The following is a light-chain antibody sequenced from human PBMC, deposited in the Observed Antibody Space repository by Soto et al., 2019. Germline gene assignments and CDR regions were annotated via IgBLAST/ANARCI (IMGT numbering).Light chain of an antibody. CDR2: AAS. V-gene: IGKV1-39*01. Sequence: DIQMTQSPSSLSASVGDRVTITCRASQSISSYLNWYQQKPWKAPKLLIYAASSLQSGVPSRFSGSGSGTDFTLTISSLQPEDFATYYCQQSYSTHTVGQGTKLEIK. CDR3: QQSYSTHT. J-gene: IGKJ2*01. CDR1: QSISSY.